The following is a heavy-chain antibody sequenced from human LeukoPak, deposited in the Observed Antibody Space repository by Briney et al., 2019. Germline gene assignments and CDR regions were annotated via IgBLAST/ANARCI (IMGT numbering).Heavy chain of an antibody. J-gene: IGHJ4*02. CDR2: ISGSGGST. V-gene: IGHV3-23*01. CDR3: AKDGAAAGKRYFDY. CDR1: GFTFSSYA. D-gene: IGHD6-13*01. Sequence: GGSLRLSCSASGFTFSSYAMSWVRQAPGKGLEWVSAISGSGGSTYYADSVKGRFTISRDNSKNTLYLQMNSLRAEDTAVYYCAKDGAAAGKRYFDYWGQGTLVTVSS.